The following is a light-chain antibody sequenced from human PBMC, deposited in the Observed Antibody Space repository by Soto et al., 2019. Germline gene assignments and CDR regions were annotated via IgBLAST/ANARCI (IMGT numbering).Light chain of an antibody. J-gene: IGKJ1*01. CDR2: AAV. V-gene: IGKV1-39*01. Sequence: DIQMTQSPFSLSASVGGRVTITCRASQSISSYLNWYQQKPGKPPKLLIYAAVSLQSGIPSRFSAYGSGTDFTLTISSLQPEDCATYYCQQTYSSPQWTFGQGTKVDIK. CDR3: QQTYSSPQWT. CDR1: QSISSY.